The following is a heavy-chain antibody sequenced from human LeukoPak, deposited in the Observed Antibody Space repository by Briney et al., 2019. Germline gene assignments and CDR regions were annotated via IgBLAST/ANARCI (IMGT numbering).Heavy chain of an antibody. D-gene: IGHD3-22*01. J-gene: IGHJ4*02. Sequence: GGSLRLSCAASGFTFSSYGMHWVRQAPGKGLEWVAVISYDGSNKYYADSVKGRFTISRDNSKNTLYLQMNSLRAEDTAVYYCAKASFTMIVVAPMDYWGQGTLVTVSS. CDR1: GFTFSSYG. V-gene: IGHV3-30*18. CDR3: AKASFTMIVVAPMDY. CDR2: ISYDGSNK.